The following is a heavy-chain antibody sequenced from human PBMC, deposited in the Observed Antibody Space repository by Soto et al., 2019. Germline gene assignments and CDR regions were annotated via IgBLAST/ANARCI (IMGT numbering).Heavy chain of an antibody. CDR1: GFTFSNAW. D-gene: IGHD2-2*01. CDR2: IKSKTDGGTT. Sequence: GGSLRLSCAASGFTFSNAWMSWVRQAPGKGLEWVGRIKSKTDGGTTDYAAPVKGRFTISRDDSKNTLYLQMNSLKTEDTAVYYCNTDTLVVPLPHGMDVWGQGTTVTVSS. J-gene: IGHJ6*02. CDR3: NTDTLVVPLPHGMDV. V-gene: IGHV3-15*01.